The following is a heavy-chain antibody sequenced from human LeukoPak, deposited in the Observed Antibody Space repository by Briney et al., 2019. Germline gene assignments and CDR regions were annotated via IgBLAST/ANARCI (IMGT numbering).Heavy chain of an antibody. J-gene: IGHJ4*02. CDR3: ARQTGSGLFILP. D-gene: IGHD3/OR15-3a*01. CDR2: IYYSGST. CDR1: GGSISRYY. Sequence: SETLSLTCTVSGGSISRYYWSWIRQPPGKGLEWIGYIYYSGSTNYNPSLKSRVTISVDTSKNQFSLKLSSVTAADTAVYYCARQTGSGLFILPGGQGTLVTVSS. V-gene: IGHV4-59*01.